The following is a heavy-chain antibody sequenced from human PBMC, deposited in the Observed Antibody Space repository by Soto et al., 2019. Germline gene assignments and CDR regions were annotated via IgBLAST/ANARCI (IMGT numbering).Heavy chain of an antibody. J-gene: IGHJ4*02. CDR1: GFTFSYYA. CDR2: ISDSGGTT. Sequence: EVQLLESGGGLVHPGGSLRLSCAASGFTFSYYAMGWVRQAPGKGLEWVSVISDSGGTTYYTDSVKGRFTISRDNSKNTLYLQMSSLRAEDTAIYYCAKDGTRVGTPWKDWGRGTLVTVSS. V-gene: IGHV3-23*01. CDR3: AKDGTRVGTPWKD. D-gene: IGHD1-26*01.